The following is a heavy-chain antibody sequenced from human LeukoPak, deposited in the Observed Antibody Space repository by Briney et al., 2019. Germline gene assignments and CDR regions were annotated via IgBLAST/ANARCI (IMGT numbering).Heavy chain of an antibody. J-gene: IGHJ6*04. D-gene: IGHD3-10*02. V-gene: IGHV3-48*03. CDR2: ISSSGSTI. CDR1: GFTFSSYE. Sequence: GGSLRLTCAASGFTFSSYEMNWVRQAPGKGLEWVSYISSSGSTIYYADSVKGRFTISRDNAKSSLYLQMNSLRAEDTAVYYCAELGITMIGGVWGKGTTVTISS. CDR3: AELGITMIGGV.